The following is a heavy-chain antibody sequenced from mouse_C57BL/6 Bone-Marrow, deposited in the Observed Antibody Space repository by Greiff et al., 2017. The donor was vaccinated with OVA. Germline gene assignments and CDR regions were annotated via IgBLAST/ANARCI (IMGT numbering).Heavy chain of an antibody. CDR2: IWSGGST. CDR1: GFSLTSYG. CDR3: ARSPFTTVVATGYFDV. J-gene: IGHJ1*03. V-gene: IGHV2-2*01. Sequence: QVQLKESGPGLVQPSQSLSITCTVSGFSLTSYGVHWVRQSPGKGLEWLGVIWSGGSTDYNAAFISRLSISKDNSKSQVFFKMNSLQADDTARYYCARSPFTTVVATGYFDVWGTGTTVTVSS. D-gene: IGHD1-1*01.